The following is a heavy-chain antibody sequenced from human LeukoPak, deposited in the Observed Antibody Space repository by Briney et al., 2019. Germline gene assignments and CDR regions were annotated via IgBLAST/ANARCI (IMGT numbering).Heavy chain of an antibody. CDR3: ARDNNVWGSYRKFDP. J-gene: IGHJ5*02. Sequence: NPSETLSLTCTVSGGSIINYYWSWIRQPAGKGLEWIGRIYTSGSTNYNPSLRSRVTMSVDTSKNQFSLNLSSVTAADTAVYYCARDNNVWGSYRKFDPWGQGTLVTVSS. CDR2: IYTSGST. V-gene: IGHV4-4*07. D-gene: IGHD3-16*02. CDR1: GGSIINYY.